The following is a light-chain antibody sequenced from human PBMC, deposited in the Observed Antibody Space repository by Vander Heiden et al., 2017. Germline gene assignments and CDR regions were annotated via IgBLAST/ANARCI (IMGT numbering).Light chain of an antibody. CDR1: SSNIGSNY. CDR2: SNN. CDR3: AAWDDSLSGLWV. Sequence: QSVLTQPPSAPGTPGQRVTISCSGSSSNIGSNYVYWYQQLPGTAPKLLIYSNNQRPSGVPDRFSGSKSGTSASLAISGLRSEDEADYYCAAWDDSLSGLWVFGGGTKLTVL. V-gene: IGLV1-47*02. J-gene: IGLJ3*02.